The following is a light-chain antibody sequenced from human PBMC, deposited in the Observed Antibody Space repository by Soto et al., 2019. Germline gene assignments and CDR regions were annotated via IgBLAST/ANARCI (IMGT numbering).Light chain of an antibody. CDR1: QGVSANH. Sequence: DIVLTQSPATLSLSPGERATLSCRASQGVSANHLTWYQQKPGQAPRLLMFGASTMATVITDRFSGSGSGTDFTLTISGLEPEDFAVYFCQQYSLSPFTFCPGTKVDI. CDR3: QQYSLSPFT. CDR2: GAS. V-gene: IGKV3-20*01. J-gene: IGKJ3*01.